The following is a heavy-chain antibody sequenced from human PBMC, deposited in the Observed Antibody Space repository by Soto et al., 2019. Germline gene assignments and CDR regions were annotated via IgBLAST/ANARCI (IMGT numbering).Heavy chain of an antibody. CDR3: ARGVVVTDIHEC. D-gene: IGHD2-21*02. CDR1: GDSHRPGASP. V-gene: IGHV4-31*03. Sequence: QVQLQESGPVLLYPSRTLSLTSTVSGDSHRPGASPWRWIRRHTGKGLELIGYIYYSGRTYYNPSLMSRVTIPVAAVNNQFSRKLSAVTAADAAGCFWARGVVVTDIHECWGRVTVFAVS. CDR2: IYYSGRT. J-gene: IGHJ1*01.